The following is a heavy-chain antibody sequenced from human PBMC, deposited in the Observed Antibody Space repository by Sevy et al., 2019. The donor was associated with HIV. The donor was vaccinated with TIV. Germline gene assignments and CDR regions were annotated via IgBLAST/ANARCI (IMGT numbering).Heavy chain of an antibody. J-gene: IGHJ6*03. CDR3: ARGMGSGSNSGIRNYYYYYYMDV. V-gene: IGHV3-20*04. Sequence: GGSLRLSCAASGFTFDDYGMSWVRQAPGKGLEWVSGINWDGGSTGYADSVKGRFTISRGNAKNSLYLQMNSLRAEDTALYYCARGMGSGSNSGIRNYYYYYYMDVWGKGTTVTVSS. CDR1: GFTFDDYG. D-gene: IGHD3-10*01. CDR2: INWDGGST.